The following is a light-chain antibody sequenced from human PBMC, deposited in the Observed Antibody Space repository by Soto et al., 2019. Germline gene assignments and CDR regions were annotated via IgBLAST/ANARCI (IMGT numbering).Light chain of an antibody. CDR3: QPLTSWPPSIT. CDR1: QSVSSY. J-gene: IGKJ5*01. V-gene: IGKV3-11*01. CDR2: DTS. Sequence: EIVLTQSPATLSLSPGERTTLSCRASQSVSSYLAWYQQKPGQAPRLLIYDTSNRATGIPARFSGSGSGTDFTLTISRLEPYDFAVYYCQPLTSWPPSITVGQGTRLEI.